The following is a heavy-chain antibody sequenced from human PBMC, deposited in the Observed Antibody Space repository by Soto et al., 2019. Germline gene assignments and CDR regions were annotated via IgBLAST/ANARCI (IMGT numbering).Heavy chain of an antibody. J-gene: IGHJ4*02. V-gene: IGHV3-23*01. D-gene: IGHD3-22*01. CDR1: GFTFSSYA. Sequence: GGSLSLSCAASGFTFSSYAMSWVRQAPGKGLEWVSAISGSGGSTYYADSVKGRFTISRDNSKNTLYLQMNSLRAEDTAVYYCAKSRIEDYYDSSGYLYYFDYWGQGTLVTVSS. CDR3: AKSRIEDYYDSSGYLYYFDY. CDR2: ISGSGGST.